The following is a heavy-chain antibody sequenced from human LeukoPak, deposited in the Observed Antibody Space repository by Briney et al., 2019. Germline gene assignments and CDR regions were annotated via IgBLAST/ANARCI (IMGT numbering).Heavy chain of an antibody. J-gene: IGHJ6*03. CDR3: ARSRGLGGPYYYYYYMDV. V-gene: IGHV4-59*01. CDR1: GGSISSYY. Sequence: SVTLSLTCTVSGGSISSYYWSWIRQPTGKGLEWLGYIYYSGSTNYNPSLKSRVTISVDTSKNQFSLKLSSVTAADTAVYYCARSRGLGGPYYYYYYMDVWGKGTTVTVSS. D-gene: IGHD3-10*01. CDR2: IYYSGST.